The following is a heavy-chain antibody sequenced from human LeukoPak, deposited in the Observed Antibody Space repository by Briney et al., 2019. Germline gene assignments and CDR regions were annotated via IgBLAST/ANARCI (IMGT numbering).Heavy chain of an antibody. D-gene: IGHD5-18*01. CDR2: IPSDGSNK. V-gene: IGHV3-30*04. CDR3: VRDGRGNSYVHCDY. J-gene: IGHJ4*02. Sequence: GGSPMRSGEASGVTLSSYGMQWDRQDKDKGLEWEAAIPSDGSNKYYADSVKGRFTISRDNSKNRLYRQMNSLRAEDAAVYYCVRDGRGNSYVHCDYWDEGTLATVSS. CDR1: GVTLSSYG.